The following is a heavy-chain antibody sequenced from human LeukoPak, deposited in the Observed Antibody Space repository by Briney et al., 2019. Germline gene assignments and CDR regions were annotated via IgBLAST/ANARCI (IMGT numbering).Heavy chain of an antibody. CDR1: GFTFSSYA. D-gene: IGHD2-15*01. CDR2: ISGSGGST. J-gene: IGHJ6*02. V-gene: IGHV3-23*01. Sequence: GGSLRLSYAASGFTFSSYAMSWVRQAPGKGLEWVSAISGSGGSTYYADSVKGRFTISRDNSKNTLYLQMNSLRAEDTAVYYCAKDLDGYCSGGSCSMHYYYYGMDVWGQGTTVTVSS. CDR3: AKDLDGYCSGGSCSMHYYYYGMDV.